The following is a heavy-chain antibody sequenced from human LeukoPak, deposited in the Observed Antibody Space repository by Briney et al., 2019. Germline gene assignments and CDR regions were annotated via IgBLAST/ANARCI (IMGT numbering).Heavy chain of an antibody. Sequence: ASVKVSCTASGYTFTGYDMHWVRQAPGQGLEWVGGINPNSGGTNYAQTVQGRVTMTRDTSISTAYMEMSRLRSEDTAVYYCARVGYDILTGRPNYYYYYGMDVWGQGTTVTVS. J-gene: IGHJ6*02. CDR3: ARVGYDILTGRPNYYYYYGMDV. CDR1: GYTFTGYD. CDR2: INPNSGGT. V-gene: IGHV1-2*02. D-gene: IGHD3-9*01.